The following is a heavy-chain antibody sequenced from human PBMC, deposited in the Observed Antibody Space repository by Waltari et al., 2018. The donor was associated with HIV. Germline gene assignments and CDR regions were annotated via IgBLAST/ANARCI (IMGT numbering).Heavy chain of an antibody. CDR2: INQHGNEK. V-gene: IGHV3-7*04. D-gene: IGHD3-10*01. CDR1: AFTFSNYW. J-gene: IGHJ3*02. CDR3: ARDFTLVRGVDDAFDI. Sequence: EVQVVESGGGLVQPGGSLRLSCAASAFTFSNYWMTWVRQAPGKGLEWVANINQHGNEKYYVDSVRGRFTISRDNAKTSLYLQMNSLRAEDTAVYYCARDFTLVRGVDDAFDIWGQGTMVTVSS.